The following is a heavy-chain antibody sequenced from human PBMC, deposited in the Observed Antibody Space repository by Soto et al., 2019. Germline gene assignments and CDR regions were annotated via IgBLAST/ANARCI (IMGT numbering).Heavy chain of an antibody. J-gene: IGHJ5*02. CDR3: ARGYSGSYYRFDP. D-gene: IGHD1-26*01. CDR2: VSANNGHT. Sequence: ASVKVSCKASGFTFSNYGLNWVRQAPGQGLEWMGWVSANNGHTNYAQNLQGRVSMTTDTSTSTAYMELRGLTFDDTAVYYCARGYSGSYYRFDPWGQGTLVTVSS. CDR1: GFTFSNYG. V-gene: IGHV1-18*01.